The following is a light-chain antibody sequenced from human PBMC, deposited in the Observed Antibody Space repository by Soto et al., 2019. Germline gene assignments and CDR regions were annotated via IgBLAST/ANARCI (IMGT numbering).Light chain of an antibody. CDR2: RNF. V-gene: IGLV1-44*01. Sequence: QSALAQPPSASGTPGQRVSISCSGSASNIGSKTVDWYQQLPGTAPQLLIHRNFQRPSGVPARFSASTSGTSASLAITALQSEDEADYYCAAWDDSLDAYVFGTGTKVTVL. CDR1: ASNIGSKT. J-gene: IGLJ1*01. CDR3: AAWDDSLDAYV.